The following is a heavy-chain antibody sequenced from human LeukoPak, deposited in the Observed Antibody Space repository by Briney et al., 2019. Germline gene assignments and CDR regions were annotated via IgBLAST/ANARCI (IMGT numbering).Heavy chain of an antibody. V-gene: IGHV1-46*01. CDR3: ARAPFVYCSSTSCHYMDV. CDR1: GYTFTSYY. J-gene: IGHJ6*03. Sequence: ASVKVSCKASGYTFTSYYMHWVRQAPGQGLEWMGIINPSGGSTSYAQKFQGRVTMTRDTSTSTVYMELSSLRSEDTAVYYCARAPFVYCSSTSCHYMDVWGKGTTVTVSS. D-gene: IGHD2-2*01. CDR2: INPSGGST.